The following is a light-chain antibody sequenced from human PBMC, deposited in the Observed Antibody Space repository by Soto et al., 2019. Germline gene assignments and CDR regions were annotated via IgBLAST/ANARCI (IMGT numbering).Light chain of an antibody. CDR2: EVT. V-gene: IGLV2-8*01. J-gene: IGLJ3*02. CDR3: TSYAGYNNWV. CDR1: SSDVGAYNF. Sequence: QSVLTQPPSASGSPGQSVTISCTGTSSDVGAYNFVSWFQQHPGKAPKLIIYEVTKRPSGVPDRFSGSKSGNTASLTVSGHQAEDEAHYHCTSYAGYNNWVFGGGTKLTVL.